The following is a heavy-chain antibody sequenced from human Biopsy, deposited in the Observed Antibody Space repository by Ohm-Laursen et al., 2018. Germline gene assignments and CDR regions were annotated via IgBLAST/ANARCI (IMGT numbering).Heavy chain of an antibody. V-gene: IGHV3-23*01. Sequence: SLRLPCSASGFTYTTFAMSWVRQAPGKGPEWVSTISANGATSYYADSVKGRFTISRDNSKNTLYLQMNSVRADDTAIYYCAKGGSITIFGVVINNCFDPWGQGTRVTVSS. D-gene: IGHD3-3*01. CDR3: AKGGSITIFGVVINNCFDP. CDR1: GFTYTTFA. CDR2: ISANGATS. J-gene: IGHJ5*02.